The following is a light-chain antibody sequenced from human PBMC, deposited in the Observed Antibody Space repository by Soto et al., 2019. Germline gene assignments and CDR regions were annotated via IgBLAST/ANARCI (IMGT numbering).Light chain of an antibody. CDR3: TSWTTSTTML. CDR2: DVN. V-gene: IGLV2-14*03. CDR1: SSDIGAYNF. J-gene: IGLJ2*01. Sequence: QSALTQPASVSGSPGQSITISCTGTSSDIGAYNFVSWYQQHPGKAPKLMLYDVNIRPSGVSNRFSGSKSGNTASLTISGLQAEDEGDYYCTSWTTSTTMLFGGGTKVTVL.